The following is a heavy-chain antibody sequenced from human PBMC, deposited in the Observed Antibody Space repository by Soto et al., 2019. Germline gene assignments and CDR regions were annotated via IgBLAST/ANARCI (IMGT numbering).Heavy chain of an antibody. V-gene: IGHV3-48*01. J-gene: IGHJ6*03. CDR3: AREGGYWRSRGMDV. Sequence: PGGSLRLSCAASGFTFSSYSMNWVRQAPGKGLEWVSYISSSSSTIYYADSVKGRFTISRDNAKNSLYLQMNSLRAEDTAVYYCAREGGYWRSRGMDVWGKGTTVTVSS. CDR1: GFTFSSYS. D-gene: IGHD3-10*01. CDR2: ISSSSSTI.